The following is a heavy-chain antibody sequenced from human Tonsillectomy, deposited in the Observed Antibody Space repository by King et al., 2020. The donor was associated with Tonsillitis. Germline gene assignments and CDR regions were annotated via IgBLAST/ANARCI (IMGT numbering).Heavy chain of an antibody. CDR2: MDYRGTS. V-gene: IGHV4-39*01. J-gene: IGHJ4*02. CDR3: ARYVSGSFDY. D-gene: IGHD1-26*01. Sequence: LQLQESGPGVVKPSETLSLTCTVSGGSISSSDHYWAWIRQPPGKGLEWIGYMDYRGTSFYNPSLKSRITISGGTSENRFSLKLRSVTAADTALYFCARYVSGSFDYWGQGALVTVSS. CDR1: GGSISSSDHY.